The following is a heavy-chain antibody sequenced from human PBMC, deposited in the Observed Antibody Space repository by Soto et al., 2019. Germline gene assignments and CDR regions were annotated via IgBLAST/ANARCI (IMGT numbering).Heavy chain of an antibody. V-gene: IGHV1-69*13. CDR3: ARTYYYDSSGYYPLAN. CDR2: IIPIFGTA. CDR1: GGTFSSYA. D-gene: IGHD3-22*01. Sequence: SVKVSCKASGGTFSSYAISWVRQAPGQGLEWMGGIIPIFGTANYAQKFQGRVTITADESTSTAYMELSSLRSEDTAVYYCARTYYYDSSGYYPLANWGQGTLVTVSS. J-gene: IGHJ4*02.